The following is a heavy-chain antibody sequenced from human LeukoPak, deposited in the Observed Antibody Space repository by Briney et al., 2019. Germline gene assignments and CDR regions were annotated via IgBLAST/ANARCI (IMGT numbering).Heavy chain of an antibody. CDR3: ARGLPRYYSFYHMDV. CDR1: GFLFSSYD. V-gene: IGHV3-13*01. Sequence: GGSLRLSCEGSGFLFSSYDMHWVRQATGKGLEWVSVIGTDGDTSYPDSVKDRFTISRENAKSSLYLQMNSLRAGDTAVYYCARGLPRYYSFYHMDVWGKGTTVTVSS. CDR2: IGTDGDT. J-gene: IGHJ6*03.